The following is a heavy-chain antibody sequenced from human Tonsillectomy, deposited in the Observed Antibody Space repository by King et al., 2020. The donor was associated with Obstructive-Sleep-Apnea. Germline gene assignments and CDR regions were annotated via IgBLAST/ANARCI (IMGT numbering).Heavy chain of an antibody. CDR2: IYYSGST. J-gene: IGHJ3*02. CDR1: GGSISSSSYY. CDR3: ATTRYRGSRGAFDI. V-gene: IGHV4-39*07. Sequence: LQLQGSGPGLVKPSETLSLTCTVSGGSISSSSYYWGWIRQPPGKGLEWIGSIYYSGSTYYNPSLKSRVTISVDTSKNQFSLKLSSVTAADTAVYYCATTRYRGSRGAFDIWGQGTMVTVSS. D-gene: IGHD1-26*01.